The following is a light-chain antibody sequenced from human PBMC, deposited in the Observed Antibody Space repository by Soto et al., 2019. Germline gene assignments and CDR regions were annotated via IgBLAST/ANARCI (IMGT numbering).Light chain of an antibody. Sequence: QSALTQPASVSGSPGQSITISCTGTSSDVGGYNYVSWYQQQPGKAPKLMIYDVSNRPSGVSNRFSGSKSVNTASLTISGLQAEDEADYYCSSYTSSSNVFGTGTKLTVL. CDR1: SSDVGGYNY. J-gene: IGLJ1*01. CDR2: DVS. V-gene: IGLV2-14*01. CDR3: SSYTSSSNV.